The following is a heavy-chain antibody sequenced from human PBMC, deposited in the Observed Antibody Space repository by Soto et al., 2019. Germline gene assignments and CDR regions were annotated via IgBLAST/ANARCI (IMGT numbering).Heavy chain of an antibody. Sequence: SVKVSCKASGGTFSSYAISWVRQAPGQGLEWMGGIIPIFGTANYAQKFQGRVTITADESTSTAYMELSSLRSEDTAVYYCARESGDGYNYDYFDYWGQGTLVTVSS. CDR1: GGTFSSYA. J-gene: IGHJ4*02. D-gene: IGHD5-12*01. CDR3: ARESGDGYNYDYFDY. CDR2: IIPIFGTA. V-gene: IGHV1-69*13.